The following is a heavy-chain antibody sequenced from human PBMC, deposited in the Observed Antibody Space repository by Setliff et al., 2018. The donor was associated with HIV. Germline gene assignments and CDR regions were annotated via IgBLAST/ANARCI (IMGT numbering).Heavy chain of an antibody. V-gene: IGHV1-69*06. CDR2: IIPIFGSP. J-gene: IGHJ6*03. Sequence: GASVKVSCKSSGDTFSSYAISWVRQAPGQGLEWMGRIIPIFGSPNYAQKFQGRVTITADKSTSTAYMELSSLRSEDTAVYYCARDVHYYFYMDVWGKGTTVTVSS. CDR1: GDTFSSYA. CDR3: ARDVHYYFYMDV.